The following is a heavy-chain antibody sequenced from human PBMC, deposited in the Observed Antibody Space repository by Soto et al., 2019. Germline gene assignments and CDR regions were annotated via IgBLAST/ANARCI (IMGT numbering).Heavy chain of an antibody. J-gene: IGHJ4*02. CDR1: GDSVSSNSAA. CDR3: ARVITTVTRFFDY. Sequence: SQTLALPCAISGDSVSSNSAAWNWLRQSPAGGLEWLGRTYYRSKWYNDYAVSVKSRITINPDTSKNQFSLQLNSVTPEDTAVYYCARVITTVTRFFDYWGQGTLVTVSS. V-gene: IGHV6-1*01. CDR2: TYYRSKWYN. D-gene: IGHD4-4*01.